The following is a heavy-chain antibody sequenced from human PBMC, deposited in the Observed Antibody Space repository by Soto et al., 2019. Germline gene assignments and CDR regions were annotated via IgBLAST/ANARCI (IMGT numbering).Heavy chain of an antibody. CDR2: TSDDGDIQ. D-gene: IGHD5-18*01. V-gene: IGHV3-30-3*01. Sequence: GGSLRLSCAASGFDFRKYAMHWVRQSPGKGPEWVAITSDDGDIQYYADSVKGRFTISRDNSKNTLYLQMTTLRSEDAAVYFCARAVDAAMDPLDYWGQGTLVTVSS. CDR3: ARAVDAAMDPLDY. CDR1: GFDFRKYA. J-gene: IGHJ4*02.